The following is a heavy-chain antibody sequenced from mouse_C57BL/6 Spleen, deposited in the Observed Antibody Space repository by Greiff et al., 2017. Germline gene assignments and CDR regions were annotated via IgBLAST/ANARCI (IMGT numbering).Heavy chain of an antibody. CDR2: IYPGSGST. V-gene: IGHV1-55*01. Sequence: QVQLQQPGAELVKPGASVKMSCKASGYTFTSYWITWVKLRPGQGLEWIGDIYPGSGSTNYNEKFKSKATLTVDTSSSTAYMQLSSLTSEDSAVYYCASYYYGSSYVFDYWGQGTTLTVSS. D-gene: IGHD1-1*01. J-gene: IGHJ2*01. CDR1: GYTFTSYW. CDR3: ASYYYGSSYVFDY.